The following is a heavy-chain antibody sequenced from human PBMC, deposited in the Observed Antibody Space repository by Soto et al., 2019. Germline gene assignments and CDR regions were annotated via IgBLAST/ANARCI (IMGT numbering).Heavy chain of an antibody. V-gene: IGHV2-26*01. Sequence: QVTLKESGPALVKPTETLTLTCTVSGFSLTTGKMGVSWIRQPPGKALEWLAHIFSANERSYSTSLQGRLTISQDTSGSQVVLSMTNVDPVDTATYYCARMNVDSYQFYYAMDVWGQGTTVTVSS. D-gene: IGHD4-17*01. CDR1: GFSLTTGKMG. CDR2: IFSANER. J-gene: IGHJ6*02. CDR3: ARMNVDSYQFYYAMDV.